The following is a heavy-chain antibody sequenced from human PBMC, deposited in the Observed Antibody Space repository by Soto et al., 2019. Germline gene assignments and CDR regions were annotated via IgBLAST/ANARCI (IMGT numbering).Heavy chain of an antibody. CDR3: ARATDYYDRSGYLYYFDY. CDR2: VYYSGST. J-gene: IGHJ4*02. Sequence: SETLSLTCTVSGGSISTYYWSWIRQPPGKGLEWIGYVYYSGSTNYSPSLKSRVTTSVDTSKNQFSLKLTSVTAADTAVYYCARATDYYDRSGYLYYFDYWGQGILVTVSS. D-gene: IGHD3-22*01. V-gene: IGHV4-59*01. CDR1: GGSISTYY.